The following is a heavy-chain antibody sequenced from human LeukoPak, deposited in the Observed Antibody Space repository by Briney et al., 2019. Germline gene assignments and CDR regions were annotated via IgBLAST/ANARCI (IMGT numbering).Heavy chain of an antibody. CDR2: IKQDGSEK. Sequence: PGGSLRLSCAASGFTFSSYWMSWVRQAPGKGLEGVANIKQDGSEKYYVDSVKGRFTISRDNAKNSLYLQMNSLRAEDTAVYYCAREELYYDILTGYYTPYDAFDIWGQGTMVTVSS. CDR3: AREELYYDILTGYYTPYDAFDI. V-gene: IGHV3-7*01. J-gene: IGHJ3*02. CDR1: GFTFSSYW. D-gene: IGHD3-9*01.